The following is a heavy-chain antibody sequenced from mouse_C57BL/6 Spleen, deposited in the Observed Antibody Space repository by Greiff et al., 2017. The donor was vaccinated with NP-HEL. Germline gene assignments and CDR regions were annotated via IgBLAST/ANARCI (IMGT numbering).Heavy chain of an antibody. J-gene: IGHJ4*01. D-gene: IGHD1-1*01. CDR3: ARRVLLLRFYYAMDY. Sequence: QVQLKESGPELVKPGASVKISCKASGYAFSSSWMNWVKQRPGKGLEWIGRIYPGDGDTNYNGKFKGKATLTADKSSSTAYMQLSSLTSEDSAVYFCARRVLLLRFYYAMDYWGQGTSVTVSS. CDR1: GYAFSSSW. CDR2: IYPGDGDT. V-gene: IGHV1-82*01.